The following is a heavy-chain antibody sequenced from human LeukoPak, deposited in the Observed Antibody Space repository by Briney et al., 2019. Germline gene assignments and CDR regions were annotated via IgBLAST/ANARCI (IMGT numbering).Heavy chain of an antibody. J-gene: IGHJ5*02. CDR3: AKARSTSWPPLFDP. CDR2: IRYDGSNK. V-gene: IGHV3-30*02. Sequence: PGGYLRPSCAATGFTFSSYGVHWVRQAPSKGLDWVAFIRYDGSNKYYADSVKGRFTISRDNSKNTLYLQMNSLRAEDTAVYYCAKARSTSWPPLFDPWGQGTLVTVSS. D-gene: IGHD2-2*01. CDR1: GFTFSSYG.